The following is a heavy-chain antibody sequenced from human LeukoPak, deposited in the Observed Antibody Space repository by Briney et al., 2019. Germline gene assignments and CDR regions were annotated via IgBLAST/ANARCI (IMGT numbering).Heavy chain of an antibody. CDR1: GGSISSYY. D-gene: IGHD6-13*01. CDR2: IYYSGST. J-gene: IGHJ4*02. V-gene: IGHV4-59*01. CDR3: ARGSPPYSSSWYYFDY. Sequence: SETLSLTCTVSGGSISSYYWSWIRQPPGEGLERIGYIYYSGSTNYNPSLKSRVTISVDTSKNQFSLKLSSVTAADTAVYYCARGSPPYSSSWYYFDYWGQGTLVTVSS.